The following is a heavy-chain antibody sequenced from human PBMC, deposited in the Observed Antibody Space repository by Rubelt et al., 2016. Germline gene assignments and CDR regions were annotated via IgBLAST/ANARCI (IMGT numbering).Heavy chain of an antibody. J-gene: IGHJ3*02. CDR3: ARASVHGSGSYYHEGEAFDI. CDR2: ISAYNGNT. Sequence: GQGLGWMGWISAYNGNTNYAQKLQGRVTMTTDTSTSTAYMELRSLRSDDTAVYYCARASVHGSGSYYHEGEAFDIWGQGTMVTVSS. V-gene: IGHV1-18*01. D-gene: IGHD3-10*01.